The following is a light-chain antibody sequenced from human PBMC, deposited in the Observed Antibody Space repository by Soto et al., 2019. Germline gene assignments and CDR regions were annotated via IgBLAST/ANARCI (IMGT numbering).Light chain of an antibody. Sequence: EIVLTQSPGTLSLSPSESGTLXSKPSQSISTSYLAWYQQKPGQAPRLLIFAASSRASGIPDRFSGSGSGTDFTLTISRLEPEDFALFYCQYHGSSPITFGQGTRLEI. J-gene: IGKJ5*01. CDR3: QYHGSSPIT. CDR2: AAS. CDR1: QSISTSY. V-gene: IGKV3-20*01.